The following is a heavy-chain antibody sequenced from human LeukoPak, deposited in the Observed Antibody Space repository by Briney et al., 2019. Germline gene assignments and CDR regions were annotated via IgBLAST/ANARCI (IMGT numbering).Heavy chain of an antibody. CDR2: IIPIFGTA. CDR1: GGTFSSYA. V-gene: IGHV1-69*05. D-gene: IGHD3-3*01. J-gene: IGHJ3*02. CDR3: ARGREYYDFWSGYIVPGDAFDI. Sequence: GASVKVSCKASGGTFSSYAISWVRQAPGQGLEWMGGIIPIFGTANYAQKFQGRVTITTDESTSTAYMELSSLRSEDTAVYYCARGREYYDFWSGYIVPGDAFDIWGQGTMVTVSS.